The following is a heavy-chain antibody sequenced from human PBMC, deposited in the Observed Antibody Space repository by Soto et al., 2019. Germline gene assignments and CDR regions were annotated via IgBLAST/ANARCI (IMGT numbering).Heavy chain of an antibody. D-gene: IGHD5-18*01. V-gene: IGHV1-69*12. CDR2: IIPIFGTA. J-gene: IGHJ6*02. CDR1: GGTFSSYA. CDR3: ARAGYSYGYGSYYYGMGV. Sequence: QVQLVQSGAEVKKSGSSVKVSCKASGGTFSSYAISWVRQAPGQGLEWMGGIIPIFGTANYAQKFQGRVTITADESTSTAYMELSSLRSEDTAVYYCARAGYSYGYGSYYYGMGVWGQGTTVTVSS.